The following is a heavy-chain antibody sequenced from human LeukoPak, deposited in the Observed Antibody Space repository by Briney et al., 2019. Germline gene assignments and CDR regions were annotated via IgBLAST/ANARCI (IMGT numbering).Heavy chain of an antibody. V-gene: IGHV3-23*01. CDR2: ISGSGGST. D-gene: IGHD5-12*01. CDR3: AKDLLSIEWAFDI. Sequence: GGSLRLSCAASGFTFSSYAMSWVRQAPGKGLEWVSAISGSGGSTYYADSVKGRFTTSRDNSKNTLYLQMNSLRAEDTAVYYCAKDLLSIEWAFDIWGQGTMVTVSS. J-gene: IGHJ3*02. CDR1: GFTFSSYA.